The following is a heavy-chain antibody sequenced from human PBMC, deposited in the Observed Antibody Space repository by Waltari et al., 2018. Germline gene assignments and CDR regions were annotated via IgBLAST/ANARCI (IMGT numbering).Heavy chain of an antibody. V-gene: IGHV3-9*01. CDR3: AKGYCGGDCYSFRVDAFDI. Sequence: EVQLVESGGGLVQPGRSLRLSCAASGFTFDDYAMHWVRQAPGKVLEWVSVISWKSGSIGYADSVKGRFTISRDNAKNSLYLQMNSLRAEDTALHYCAKGYCGGDCYSFRVDAFDIWGQGTMVTVSS. D-gene: IGHD2-21*02. J-gene: IGHJ3*02. CDR2: ISWKSGSI. CDR1: GFTFDDYA.